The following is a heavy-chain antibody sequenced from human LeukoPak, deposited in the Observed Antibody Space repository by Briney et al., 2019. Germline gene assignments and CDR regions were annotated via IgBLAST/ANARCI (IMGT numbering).Heavy chain of an antibody. Sequence: HPGGSLRLSCAASGFTVSSKYMSWVRQAPGKGLEWVSVIYNGDYTYYADSVKGRFTISRDNSKNTLYLQMNSLRAEDTAVYYCASAGVIVVVNYHYYGMDVWGQGTTVTVSS. CDR1: GFTVSSKY. CDR3: ASAGVIVVVNYHYYGMDV. D-gene: IGHD3-22*01. J-gene: IGHJ6*02. V-gene: IGHV3-66*01. CDR2: IYNGDYT.